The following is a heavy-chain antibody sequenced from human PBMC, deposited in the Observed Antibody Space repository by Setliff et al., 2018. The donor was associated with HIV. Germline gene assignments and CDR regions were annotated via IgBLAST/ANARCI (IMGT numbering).Heavy chain of an antibody. CDR1: GGTFSSYA. CDR2: IIPIFATT. J-gene: IGHJ6*02. D-gene: IGHD2-2*01. CDR3: ARDHCSSSGCYEYSYYGMDV. Sequence: SVKVSCKASGGTFSSYAISWVRQAPGQGLEWMGGIIPIFATTSCAQRFQGRITITADESTSTAYMEVSRLRSDDTAVYYCARDHCSSSGCYEYSYYGMDVWGQGTTVTVS. V-gene: IGHV1-69*13.